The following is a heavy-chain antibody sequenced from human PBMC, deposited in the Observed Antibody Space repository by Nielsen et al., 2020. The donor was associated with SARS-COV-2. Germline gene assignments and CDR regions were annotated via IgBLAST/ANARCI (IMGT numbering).Heavy chain of an antibody. Sequence: GESLKISCAASGFTFSSYGMHWVRQAPGKGLEWVAVIWYDGSNKYYADSVKGRFTISRDNAKNSLYLQMNSLRAEDTALYYCAKGSYWGQGTLVTVSS. J-gene: IGHJ4*02. V-gene: IGHV3-33*03. CDR3: AKGSY. CDR2: IWYDGSNK. CDR1: GFTFSSYG.